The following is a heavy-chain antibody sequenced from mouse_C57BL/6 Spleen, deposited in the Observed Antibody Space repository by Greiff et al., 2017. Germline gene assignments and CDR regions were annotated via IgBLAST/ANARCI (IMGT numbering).Heavy chain of an antibody. J-gene: IGHJ4*01. CDR2: IWRGGST. CDR1: GFSLTSYG. CDR3: AKKGDYAMDY. Sequence: VQLVESGPGLVQPSQSLSITCTVSGFSLTSYGVHWVRQSPGKGLEWLGVIWRGGSTDYNAAFMSRLSIPKDNSKSQVVFKMNSLQADDTSIYYCAKKGDYAMDYWGQGTSVTVSS. V-gene: IGHV2-5*01.